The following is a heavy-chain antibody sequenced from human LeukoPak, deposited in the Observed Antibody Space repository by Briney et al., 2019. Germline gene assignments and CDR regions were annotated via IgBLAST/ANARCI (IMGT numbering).Heavy chain of an antibody. D-gene: IGHD2-15*01. V-gene: IGHV3-23*01. CDR2: ISGSGGST. J-gene: IGHJ4*02. CDR1: GFTFSSYA. Sequence: GGSRRLSCAASGFTFSSYAMSWVRQAPGKGLEWVSAISGSGGSTYYADSVKGRFTISRDNSKNTLYLQMNSLRAEDRAVYYCAKDADIVVVVAAPHFDYWGQGTLVTVSS. CDR3: AKDADIVVVVAAPHFDY.